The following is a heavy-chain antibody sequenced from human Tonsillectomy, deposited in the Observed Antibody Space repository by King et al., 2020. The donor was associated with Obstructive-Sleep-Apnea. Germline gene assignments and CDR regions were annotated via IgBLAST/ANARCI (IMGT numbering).Heavy chain of an antibody. CDR1: GFTFSNYW. J-gene: IGHJ4*02. V-gene: IGHV3-7*03. CDR2: IKHDGSEK. CDR3: ARDPHLGAFWGIDFDQ. Sequence: QLVQSGGGLVQPGGSLRLSCVTSGFTFSNYWMGWVRQAPGKGLEWVANIKHDGSEKHYMDSVKGRFTTSRDNAKNSVVLQMNSLRAEDTAVYYCARDPHLGAFWGIDFDQWGQGTLVTVSS. D-gene: IGHD3-16*01.